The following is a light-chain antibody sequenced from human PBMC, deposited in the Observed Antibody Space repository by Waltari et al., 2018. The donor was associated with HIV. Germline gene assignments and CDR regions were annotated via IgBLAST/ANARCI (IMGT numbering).Light chain of an antibody. Sequence: QSVLTQPPSASGTTWQRVTISCSGSSANIGSNSVNWYQQRPGTAPKLLIYSNKQRPSGVPDRFSGSKSGTSASLAISGLQSEDEADYYCAAWDDSLNGPVFGGGTKLTVL. V-gene: IGLV1-44*01. CDR1: SANIGSNS. CDR3: AAWDDSLNGPV. J-gene: IGLJ3*02. CDR2: SNK.